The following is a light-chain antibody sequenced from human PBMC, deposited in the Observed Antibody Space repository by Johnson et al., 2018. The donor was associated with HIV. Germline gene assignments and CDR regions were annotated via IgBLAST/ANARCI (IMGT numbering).Light chain of an antibody. V-gene: IGLV1-51*02. Sequence: QSVLTQPPSVSAAPGQKVTISCSGTNSNIGTYYVSWYQHLPGTAPKLLIYENNKRPSGIPDRFSGSKSGTSATLGITGLQNGDEADYYCGTWDSSLIFYVFGTGTKVTVL. CDR2: ENN. J-gene: IGLJ1*01. CDR1: NSNIGTYY. CDR3: GTWDSSLIFYV.